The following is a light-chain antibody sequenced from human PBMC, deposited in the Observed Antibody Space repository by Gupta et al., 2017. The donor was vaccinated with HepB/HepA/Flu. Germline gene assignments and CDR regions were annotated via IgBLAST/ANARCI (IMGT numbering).Light chain of an antibody. J-gene: IGLJ2*01. Sequence: QSALTPPASVSGSLGQSITISCTGTSNDVGFYNLVSLYQQHPGEAPKVLIYDVSKRPAVVSGRFSGSKSGNTASLTISGLQAEDEADYYCCSYADVTTLFGGGTKLTV. CDR1: SNDVGFYNL. V-gene: IGLV2-23*02. CDR3: CSYADVTTL. CDR2: DVS.